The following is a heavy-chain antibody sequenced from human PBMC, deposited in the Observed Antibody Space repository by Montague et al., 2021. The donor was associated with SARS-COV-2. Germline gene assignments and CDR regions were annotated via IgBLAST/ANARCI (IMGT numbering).Heavy chain of an antibody. V-gene: IGHV2-70*01. D-gene: IGHD5-18*01. CDR2: IDWDDDK. CDR1: GFSLSTSGMC. Sequence: PALVKPTKTLTLTCTFSGFSLSTSGMCVSWIRQPPGKALEWLAVIDWDDDKSYSTSLKTRLTISKDTSKNQVVLTMTNTDPVDTATYYCARMPDQVWLDYWGQGILVTVSS. CDR3: ARMPDQVWLDY. J-gene: IGHJ4*02.